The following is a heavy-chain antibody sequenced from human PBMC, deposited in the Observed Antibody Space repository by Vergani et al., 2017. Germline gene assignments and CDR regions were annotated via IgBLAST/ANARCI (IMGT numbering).Heavy chain of an antibody. Sequence: QVQLVESGGGVVQPGGSLRLSCAASGFTFSSYGMHWVRQAPGKGLEWVAFIRYDGSKKYYADSVKGRFTISRDNSKNTLYLQMNSLRAEDTAVYYCAKDRRKAAAGPDYWGQGTLVTVSS. V-gene: IGHV3-30*02. J-gene: IGHJ4*02. D-gene: IGHD6-13*01. CDR1: GFTFSSYG. CDR3: AKDRRKAAAGPDY. CDR2: IRYDGSKK.